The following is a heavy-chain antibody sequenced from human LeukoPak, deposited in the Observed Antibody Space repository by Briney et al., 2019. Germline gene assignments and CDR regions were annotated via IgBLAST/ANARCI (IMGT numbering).Heavy chain of an antibody. V-gene: IGHV3-48*03. CDR2: ISSSGSTI. Sequence: GGSLRLSCAASGFTFSSYEMNWVRQAPGKGLEWVSYISSSGSTIYYADSVKGRFTISRDNAKNPLYLQMNSLRAEDTAVYYCARSQGYYDSSGYYIRWGQGTLVTVSS. J-gene: IGHJ4*02. CDR3: ARSQGYYDSSGYYIR. CDR1: GFTFSSYE. D-gene: IGHD3-22*01.